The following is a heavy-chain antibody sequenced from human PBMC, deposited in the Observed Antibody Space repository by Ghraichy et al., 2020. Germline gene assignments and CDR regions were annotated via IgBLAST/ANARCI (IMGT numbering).Heavy chain of an antibody. CDR3: ARDGLAARLAFDL. D-gene: IGHD6-6*01. CDR1: GYIFATYS. Sequence: ASVKVSCTASGYIFATYSICWVRQAPGQGLEWMGWINPYDGNTNYAQRFQGRVTMTADSSTRTAYLELRNLRSNDTAIYYCARDGLAARLAFDLWGRGTLVTVSS. J-gene: IGHJ3*01. V-gene: IGHV1-18*01. CDR2: INPYDGNT.